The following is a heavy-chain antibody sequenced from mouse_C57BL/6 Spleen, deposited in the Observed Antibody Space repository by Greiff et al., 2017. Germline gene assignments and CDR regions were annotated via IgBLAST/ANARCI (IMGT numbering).Heavy chain of an antibody. CDR1: GYAFSSYW. V-gene: IGHV1-80*01. J-gene: IGHJ2*01. CDR3: ARRGYYGSRNYFDY. CDR2: IYPGDGDT. Sequence: LQESGAELVKPGASVKISCKASGYAFSSYWMNWVKQRPGKGLEWIGQIYPGDGDTNYNGKFKGKATLTADKSSSTAYMQLSSLTSEDSAVYFCARRGYYGSRNYFDYWGQGTTLTVSS. D-gene: IGHD1-1*01.